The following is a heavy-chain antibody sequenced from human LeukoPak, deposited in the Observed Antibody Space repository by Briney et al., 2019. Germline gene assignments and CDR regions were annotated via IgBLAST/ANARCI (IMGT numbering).Heavy chain of an antibody. CDR3: GRGHWGLDY. CDR1: GFTFSSYS. V-gene: IGHV3-48*04. CDR2: ISAISSSST. Sequence: GGSLRLSCAASGFTFSSYSMDWVRQAPGKGLEWVSYISAISSSSTYYADSVKGRFTISRDNAKSSLYLQMNSLRAEDTAVYYCGRGHWGLDYWGQGALVTVSS. D-gene: IGHD7-27*01. J-gene: IGHJ4*02.